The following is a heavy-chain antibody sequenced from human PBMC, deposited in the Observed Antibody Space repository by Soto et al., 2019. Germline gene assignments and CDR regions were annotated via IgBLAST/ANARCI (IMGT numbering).Heavy chain of an antibody. CDR3: ARDGGFYYGMDV. CDR1: GGSLSGYY. J-gene: IGHJ6*02. V-gene: IGHV4-34*01. CDR2: IKDGGYT. Sequence: SETLSLTCAVNGGSLSGYYWSWIRQPPGKGLEWIGEIKDGGYTNYSPSLKSRATISSDRSNNQFSLRLNSVTAADTGVYYCARDGGFYYGMDVWGQGTTVTVSS. D-gene: IGHD3-3*01.